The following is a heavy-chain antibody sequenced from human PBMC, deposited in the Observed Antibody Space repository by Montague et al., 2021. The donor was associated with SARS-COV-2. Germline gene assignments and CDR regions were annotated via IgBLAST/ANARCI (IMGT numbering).Heavy chain of an antibody. CDR3: ARDPRYFDWLFRSDYYYGMDV. D-gene: IGHD3-9*01. J-gene: IGHJ6*02. Sequence: SLSLSYAASGFTFSSYSMNWVRQAPGKGLEWVSYISSSSSTIYYADSVXGRFTISRDNAKNSLYLQMNSLRDEDTAVYYCARDPRYFDWLFRSDYYYGMDVWGQGTTVTVSS. CDR2: ISSSSSTI. CDR1: GFTFSSYS. V-gene: IGHV3-48*02.